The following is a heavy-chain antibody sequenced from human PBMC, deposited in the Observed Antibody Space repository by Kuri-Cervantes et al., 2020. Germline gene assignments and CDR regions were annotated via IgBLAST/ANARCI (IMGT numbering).Heavy chain of an antibody. D-gene: IGHD4-17*01. J-gene: IGHJ6*03. CDR2: ISSSGSIM. V-gene: IGHV3-48*04. Sequence: GESLKISCATYGITVSDVSINWVRRAPGKGLEWISYISSSGSIMYYAGSVKGRFTISRDNAKNSLYLQMNSLRAEDTAVYYCARDRRAVTTVPAYHSYYYMDVWGKGTTVTVSS. CDR3: ARDRRAVTTVPAYHSYYYMDV. CDR1: GITVSDVS.